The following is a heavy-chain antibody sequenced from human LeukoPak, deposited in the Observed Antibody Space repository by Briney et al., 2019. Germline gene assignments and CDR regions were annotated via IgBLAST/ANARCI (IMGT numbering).Heavy chain of an antibody. D-gene: IGHD1-26*01. Sequence: SETLSLTCTVSGGSISSGGYYWSWIRQPPGKGLEWIGDIYHSGSTYYNPSLKSRVTISVDRSKNQFSLKLSSVTAADTAVYYCARDKWELLLGAFDIWGQGTMVTVSS. V-gene: IGHV4-30-2*01. CDR1: GGSISSGGYY. CDR3: ARDKWELLLGAFDI. J-gene: IGHJ3*02. CDR2: IYHSGST.